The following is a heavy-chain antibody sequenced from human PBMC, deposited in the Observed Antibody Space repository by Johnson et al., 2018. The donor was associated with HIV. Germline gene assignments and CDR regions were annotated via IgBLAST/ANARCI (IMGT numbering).Heavy chain of an antibody. D-gene: IGHD3-3*01. CDR1: GFTFSSYW. V-gene: IGHV3-7*05. CDR3: AKDSFWSGYYTDGVGAFDI. Sequence: VQLVESGGGLVQPGGSLRLSCAASGFTFSSYWMSWVRQAPGKVLEWVANIKQDGSEKYYVDSVKGRFTISRDNAKNSLYLQMNSLRAEDTAVYYCAKDSFWSGYYTDGVGAFDIWGQGTMVTVSS. CDR2: IKQDGSEK. J-gene: IGHJ3*02.